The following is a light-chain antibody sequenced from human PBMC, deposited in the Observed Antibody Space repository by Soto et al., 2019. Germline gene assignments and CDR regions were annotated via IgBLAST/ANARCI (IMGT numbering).Light chain of an antibody. V-gene: IGKV2-24*01. Sequence: DIVMTQTPLSSPVTLGQPASISCRSSQGLVHSDGNTYLSWLQQRPGQPPRLLIYEISNRFSGVPDRLSGSGAGTDFTLKISRVEAEDAGIYYCIQATQFPYTFGQGTKLEIK. CDR3: IQATQFPYT. J-gene: IGKJ2*01. CDR1: QGLVHSDGNTY. CDR2: EIS.